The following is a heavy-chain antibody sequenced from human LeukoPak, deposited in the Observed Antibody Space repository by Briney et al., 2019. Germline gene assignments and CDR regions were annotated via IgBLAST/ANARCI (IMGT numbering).Heavy chain of an antibody. V-gene: IGHV4-4*09. J-gene: IGHJ6*03. CDR3: ARLTGYQQPTGGYYYYMDV. CDR1: GGSFSNYY. D-gene: IGHD6-13*01. CDR2: IYASGGT. Sequence: PSETLSLTCAVYGGSFSNYYWSWIRQPPGKGLEWIGYIYASGGTNYNPSLKSRVTISVDTSKNQFSLRLSSVTAADTAMYYCARLTGYQQPTGGYYYYMDVWGKGTTVTVSS.